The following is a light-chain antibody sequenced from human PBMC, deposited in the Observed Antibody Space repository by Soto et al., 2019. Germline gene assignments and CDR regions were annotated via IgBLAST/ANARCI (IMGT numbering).Light chain of an antibody. CDR1: QSLVHSDGNTY. J-gene: IGKJ1*01. V-gene: IGKV2-30*02. Sequence: DVVLTQSPVSLPVTLGQPASISCMSNQSLVHSDGNTYLNWFQQRPGHSPRRLVYRVSNRDSGVPDNFSGSGSGTNVTLKISSVEAEDIGVYYCMQGTQWPRTFGQGTKVEIK. CDR2: RVS. CDR3: MQGTQWPRT.